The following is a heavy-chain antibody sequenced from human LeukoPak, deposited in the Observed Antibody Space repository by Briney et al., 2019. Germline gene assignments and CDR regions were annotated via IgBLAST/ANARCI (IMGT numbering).Heavy chain of an antibody. CDR1: GFSFSSYG. CDR3: ARGGLSPLDY. Sequence: GGSLRLSCAASGFSFSSYGMGWVRQAPGKGLEWISAVSVGGGSTDHADSVKGRFIISRDNSKNMLYLQMNSLRADDTAVYYCARGGLSPLDYWGQGNLVTVSS. V-gene: IGHV3-23*01. J-gene: IGHJ4*02. D-gene: IGHD3-16*01. CDR2: VSVGGGST.